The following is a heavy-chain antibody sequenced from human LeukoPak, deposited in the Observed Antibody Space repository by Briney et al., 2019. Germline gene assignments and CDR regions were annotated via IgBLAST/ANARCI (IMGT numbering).Heavy chain of an antibody. CDR2: IHQRGVT. CDR1: GGSFGDYH. D-gene: IGHD3-10*01. CDR3: ARRGSDAFDI. J-gene: IGHJ3*02. Sequence: SETLSLTCALSGGSFGDYHWSWIRQPPGKGLEWIGEIHQRGVTTYNPSLKSRVTISVDTSKNQFSLKLSSVTAADTAVYYCARRGSDAFDIWGQGTMVTVSS. V-gene: IGHV4-34*01.